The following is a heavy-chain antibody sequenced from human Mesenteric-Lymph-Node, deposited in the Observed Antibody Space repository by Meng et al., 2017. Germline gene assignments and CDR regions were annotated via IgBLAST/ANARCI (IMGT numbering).Heavy chain of an antibody. J-gene: IGHJ4*01. CDR2: IWYDGSNK. CDR1: GFTFSSYG. D-gene: IGHD3-10*01. Sequence: GGSLRLSCAASGFTFSSYGMHWVRQAPGKGLEWVAVIWYDGSNKYYADSVKGRFTISRDNSKNTLYLQMNSLRAEDTAVYYCARDQGYGSAYYYFDYWGHGTRVTVSS. V-gene: IGHV3-33*01. CDR3: ARDQGYGSAYYYFDY.